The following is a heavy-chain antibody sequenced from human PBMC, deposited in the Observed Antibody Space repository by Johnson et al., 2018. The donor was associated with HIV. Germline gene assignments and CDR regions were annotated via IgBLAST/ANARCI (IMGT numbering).Heavy chain of an antibody. Sequence: EVQLVESGGRLVQPGGSLRLSCAASGFSFSSYAMHWVRQAPGKGLVWVSRIKSDGTSTNYADSVKGRFTISRDNARNSLYLEMNSLRVEDTALYYCARGKGAAAGLDAFDSWGQGTRVTVSS. CDR3: ARGKGAAAGLDAFDS. CDR2: IKSDGTST. J-gene: IGHJ3*02. D-gene: IGHD6-13*01. CDR1: GFSFSSYA. V-gene: IGHV3-74*01.